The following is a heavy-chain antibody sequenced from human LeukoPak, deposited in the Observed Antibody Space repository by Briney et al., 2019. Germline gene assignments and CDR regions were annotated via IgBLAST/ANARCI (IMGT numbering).Heavy chain of an antibody. D-gene: IGHD3-10*01. CDR2: ISAYNGNT. V-gene: IGHV1-18*01. Sequence: ASVKVSRKTSGYTFTSYGISWVRQAPGQGLEWMGWISAYNGNTNYAQKLQGRVTMTTDTSTSTAYMELRSLRSDDTAVYYCARDAELLWFGELGNAFDIWGQGTMVTVSS. J-gene: IGHJ3*02. CDR1: GYTFTSYG. CDR3: ARDAELLWFGELGNAFDI.